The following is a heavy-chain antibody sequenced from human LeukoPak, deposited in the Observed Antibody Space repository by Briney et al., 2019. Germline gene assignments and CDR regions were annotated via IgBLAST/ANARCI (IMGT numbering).Heavy chain of an antibody. CDR1: GDSVSSNSAA. CDR2: TYYRSKWYN. CDR3: AAAAYYYYGMDV. J-gene: IGHJ6*02. Sequence: KGSQTLSLTCAISGDSVSSNSAAWTWIRQSPSRGLEWLGRTYYRSKWYNDYAVSVKSRITINPDTSKNQFSLQLNSVTPEDTAVYYCAAAAYYYYGMDVWGQGTTVTVSS. V-gene: IGHV6-1*01. D-gene: IGHD2-2*01.